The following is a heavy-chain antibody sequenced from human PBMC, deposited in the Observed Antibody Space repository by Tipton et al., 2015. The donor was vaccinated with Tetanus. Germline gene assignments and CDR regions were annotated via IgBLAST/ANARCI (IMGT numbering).Heavy chain of an antibody. CDR2: ISGSGGST. V-gene: IGHV3-23*01. Sequence: LSLTCAASGFTFSSYAMSWVRQAPGKGLEWVSAISGSGGSTYYADSVKGRFTISRDNSKNTLYLQMNSLRAEDTAVYYCAKEGGYSYGYHRDCWAQGTLVTVST. D-gene: IGHD5-18*01. CDR1: GFTFSSYA. CDR3: AKEGGYSYGYHRDC. J-gene: IGHJ1*01.